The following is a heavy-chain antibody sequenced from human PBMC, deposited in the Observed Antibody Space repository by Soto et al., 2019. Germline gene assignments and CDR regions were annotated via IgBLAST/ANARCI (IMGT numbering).Heavy chain of an antibody. D-gene: IGHD1-26*01. CDR2: ISGSGGST. CDR3: AKGHRNSGSYPFDY. V-gene: IGHV3-23*01. Sequence: QPGGSLSLSCAASGFTFSSYAMSWVRQAPGKGLEWVSAISGSGGSTYYADSVKGRFTISRDNSKNTLYLQMNSLRAEDTAVYYCAKGHRNSGSYPFDYWGQGTLVTVSS. J-gene: IGHJ4*02. CDR1: GFTFSSYA.